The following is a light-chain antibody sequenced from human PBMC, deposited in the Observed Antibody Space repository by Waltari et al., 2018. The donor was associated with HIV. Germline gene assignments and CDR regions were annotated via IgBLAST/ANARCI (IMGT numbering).Light chain of an antibody. Sequence: QSALTQPASVSGSPGQSITITCTGTSDDVGGYNHVAWYQQKIDSPPKLIIAAVTHRPSGVSGRFSGSKSGNTASLTITGLRPDDEAVYFCSSYTRSISGIFGGGTRLIV. CDR1: SDDVGGYNH. J-gene: IGLJ2*01. V-gene: IGLV2-14*01. CDR2: AVT. CDR3: SSYTRSISGI.